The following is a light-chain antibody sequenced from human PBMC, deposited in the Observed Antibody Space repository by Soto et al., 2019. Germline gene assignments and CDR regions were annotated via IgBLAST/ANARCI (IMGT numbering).Light chain of an antibody. CDR1: QSISGY. Sequence: DIQMTPSPSSLSASVGGGVTITCRAIQSISGYLNWYQQKPGKAPKLLIYAASSLQSGVPSRFSGSGSGTEFTLTISSLQPENCSTCGCQQNYSNLPLSFSQGTKVEIK. V-gene: IGKV1-39*01. CDR3: QQNYSNLPLS. J-gene: IGKJ1*01. CDR2: AAS.